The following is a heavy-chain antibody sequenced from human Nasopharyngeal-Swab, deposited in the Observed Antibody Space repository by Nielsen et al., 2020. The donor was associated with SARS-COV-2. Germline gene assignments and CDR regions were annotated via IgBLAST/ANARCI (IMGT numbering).Heavy chain of an antibody. CDR2: ISGSGGST. Sequence: GESLKISCGASGFTFSSYTMSWVRQAPGRGLEWVSAISGSGGSTYYADSVKGRFTISRDNSKSTLYLQMNSLRAEDTAVYYCAKYYGDYPYYYYYMDVWGKGTTVTVSS. V-gene: IGHV3-23*01. CDR3: AKYYGDYPYYYYYMDV. D-gene: IGHD4-17*01. CDR1: GFTFSSYT. J-gene: IGHJ6*03.